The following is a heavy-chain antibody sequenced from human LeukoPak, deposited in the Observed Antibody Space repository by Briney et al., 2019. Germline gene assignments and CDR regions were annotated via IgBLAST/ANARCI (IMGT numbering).Heavy chain of an antibody. J-gene: IGHJ4*02. V-gene: IGHV1-69*05. CDR1: GGTFSSYA. D-gene: IGHD3-22*01. Sequence: SVKVSCKASGGTFSSYAIKWVRQAAGQGLEWTGRIIPIFGTANYAQKFQGRVTITTDESTSTAYMELSSLRSGDTAVYYCARSNYYDSSGYYPYWGQGNLVTVSS. CDR2: IIPIFGTA. CDR3: ARSNYYDSSGYYPY.